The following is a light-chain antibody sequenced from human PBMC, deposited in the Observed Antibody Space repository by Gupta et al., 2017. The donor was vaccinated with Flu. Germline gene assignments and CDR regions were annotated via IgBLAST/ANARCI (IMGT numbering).Light chain of an antibody. CDR3: MQGAHWPWT. Sequence: VTLGQSASSSCRSSQGLVYSDGNTYWHWFQQRPGQSPRRLIYQVSYRDSGVPDRFSGSGSGTDFTLKISRVEAEDVGIYFCMQGAHWPWTFGQETRLEIK. CDR2: QVS. CDR1: QGLVYSDGNTY. J-gene: IGKJ1*01. V-gene: IGKV2-30*01.